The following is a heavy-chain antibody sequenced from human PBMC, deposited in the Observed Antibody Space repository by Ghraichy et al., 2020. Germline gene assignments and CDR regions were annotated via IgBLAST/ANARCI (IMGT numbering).Heavy chain of an antibody. V-gene: IGHV4-4*07. Sequence: SETLSLTCTVSGGSISSYYWSWIRQPAGKGLEWIGRIYTSGSTNYNPSLKSRVTMSVDTSKNQFSLKLSSVTAADTAVYYCARGGVVPAHYYGMDVWGQGTTVTVSS. CDR3: ARGGVVPAHYYGMDV. CDR2: IYTSGST. D-gene: IGHD2-2*01. CDR1: GGSISSYY. J-gene: IGHJ6*02.